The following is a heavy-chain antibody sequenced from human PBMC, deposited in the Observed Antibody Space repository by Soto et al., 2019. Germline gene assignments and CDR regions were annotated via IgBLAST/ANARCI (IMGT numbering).Heavy chain of an antibody. CDR1: GVSLTSTGVG. CDR3: AQRREGPPNV. Sequence: QITLKESGPTLMKPTQTLTLTCTLSGVSLTSTGVGVDWIRQPPGKALEWLALIYWDDDIRYSPSLKNRLTITKDISKNQVVLTLTNMDPVDTATYYCAQRREGPPNVWGQGSLVTVSS. V-gene: IGHV2-5*02. D-gene: IGHD2-8*01. CDR2: IYWDDDI. J-gene: IGHJ4*02.